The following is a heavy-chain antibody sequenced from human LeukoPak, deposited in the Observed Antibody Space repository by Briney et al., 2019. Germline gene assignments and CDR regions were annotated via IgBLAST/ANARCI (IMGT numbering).Heavy chain of an antibody. Sequence: ASVKVSCKASGYTFTSYGISWVRQAPGQGLEWMGWISAYNGNTNYAQKLQGRVTMTTDTSTSTAYMELRSLRSDDTAVYYCARDPATRSFYDFWSGYTLNWFDLWGQGTLITVSS. CDR2: ISAYNGNT. V-gene: IGHV1-18*01. CDR1: GYTFTSYG. CDR3: ARDPATRSFYDFWSGYTLNWFDL. D-gene: IGHD3-3*01. J-gene: IGHJ5*02.